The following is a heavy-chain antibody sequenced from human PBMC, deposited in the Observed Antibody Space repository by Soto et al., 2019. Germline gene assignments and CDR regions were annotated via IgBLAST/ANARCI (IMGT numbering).Heavy chain of an antibody. CDR1: GYSFISYW. V-gene: IGHV5-51*01. CDR2: FYPGDSTS. D-gene: IGHD2-15*01. Sequence: PGESLKISCKTSGYSFISYWVAWVRQLPGKGLEWMGTFYPGDSTSTYSPSFQGQVTISVDKSTSTAYLQLSSLKASDTAMYYCARIIGYCRNNDCSWTFDIWGQGTMVTVSS. CDR3: ARIIGYCRNNDCSWTFDI. J-gene: IGHJ3*02.